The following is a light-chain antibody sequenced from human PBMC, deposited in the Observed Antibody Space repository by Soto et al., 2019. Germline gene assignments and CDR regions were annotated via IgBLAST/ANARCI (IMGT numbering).Light chain of an antibody. J-gene: IGKJ4*01. V-gene: IGKV3-15*01. CDR1: QSVSTN. CDR2: AAS. CDR3: QQYDIDPA. Sequence: EIVMTQSPATLSMSPGERATLSCRASQSVSTNLAWYQQTPGQAPRLLIYAASTRATGIPARFSGSGSGTEFTLTISSLQSEDFAVYYCQQYDIDPAFGGGTKVEIK.